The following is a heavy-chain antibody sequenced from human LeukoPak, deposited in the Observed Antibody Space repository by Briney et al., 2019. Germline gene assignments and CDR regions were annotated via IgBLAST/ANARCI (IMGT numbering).Heavy chain of an antibody. D-gene: IGHD6-13*01. CDR2: IYYSGST. Sequence: PSETLSLTCTVSGGSISSSSYYWGWIRQPPGKGLEWIGSIYYSGSTYYNPSLKSRVTISVDTSKNQFSLKLSSVTAADTAVYYCARGYSSSWYINWFDPWGQGTLVTVSS. J-gene: IGHJ5*02. CDR1: GGSISSSSYY. V-gene: IGHV4-39*01. CDR3: ARGYSSSWYINWFDP.